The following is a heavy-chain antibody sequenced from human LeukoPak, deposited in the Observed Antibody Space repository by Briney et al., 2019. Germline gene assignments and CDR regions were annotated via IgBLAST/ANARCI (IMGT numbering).Heavy chain of an antibody. CDR2: ISAYNGNT. J-gene: IGHJ4*02. V-gene: IGHV1-18*01. CDR1: GYTFTSYG. CDR3: ARVGATNSFGY. Sequence: ASVKVSCTASGYTFTSYGISWVRQAPGQGLEWMGWISAYNGNTNYAQKLQGRVTMTTDTSTRPAYLQLRSLRPDDTAVYYCARVGATNSFGYWGQGPLVTVSS. D-gene: IGHD1-26*01.